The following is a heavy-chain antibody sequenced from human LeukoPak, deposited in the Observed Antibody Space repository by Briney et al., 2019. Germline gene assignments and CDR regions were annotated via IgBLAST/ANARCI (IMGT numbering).Heavy chain of an antibody. Sequence: GASVKVSCKASGGTFNSYPINWVRQAPGLGLEWMGGLIPIFGTANYAQKFQGRATITTDESTSTAYMELSSLRSEDTAVYYCAREIVGATPFDYWGQGTLVTVSS. CDR3: AREIVGATPFDY. CDR2: LIPIFGTA. J-gene: IGHJ4*02. CDR1: GGTFNSYP. D-gene: IGHD1-26*01. V-gene: IGHV1-69*05.